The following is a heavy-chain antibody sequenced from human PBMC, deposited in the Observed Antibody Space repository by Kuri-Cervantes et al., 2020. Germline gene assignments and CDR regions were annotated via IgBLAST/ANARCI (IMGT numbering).Heavy chain of an antibody. CDR3: ARDRSGGGFYYNMDV. J-gene: IGHJ6*03. D-gene: IGHD1-14*01. Sequence: SETLSLTCTVSGGSISSGGYYWSWIRQHPGKGLEWIGYIYYSGSTYYNPSLKSRVTISVDTSKNQFSLKLNSVTPEDTAVYYCARDRSGGGFYYNMDVWGKGTTVTVSS. CDR2: IYYSGST. V-gene: IGHV4-31*03. CDR1: GGSISSGGYY.